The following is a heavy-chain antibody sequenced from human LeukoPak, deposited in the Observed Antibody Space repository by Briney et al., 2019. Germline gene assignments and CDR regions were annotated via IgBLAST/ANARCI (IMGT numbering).Heavy chain of an antibody. CDR2: ISGSGGST. Sequence: GGTLRLSCAASGFTFSSYGMSWVRQAPGKGLEWASAISGSGGSTYYADSVKGRFTISRDNSKNTLYLQMNSLRAEDTAVYYCAKGRWSYYGSGATYWGQGTLVTVSS. V-gene: IGHV3-23*01. D-gene: IGHD3-10*01. CDR1: GFTFSSYG. J-gene: IGHJ4*02. CDR3: AKGRWSYYGSGATY.